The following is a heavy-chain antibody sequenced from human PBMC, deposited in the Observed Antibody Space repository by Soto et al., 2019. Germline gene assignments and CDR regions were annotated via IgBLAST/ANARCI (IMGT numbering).Heavy chain of an antibody. Sequence: PGGPLRLSCAASGVTCSNYAMGWVRKDPGKGLEWFSAITGGGGDTYYADSVKGRFTISRDNSNSALFLQMNSLEAEDTAVYYCAKGSSSSRPYYFDYWAQGTLVTVSS. J-gene: IGHJ4*02. CDR1: GVTCSNYA. CDR2: ITGGGGDT. V-gene: IGHV3-23*01. CDR3: AKGSSSSRPYYFDY. D-gene: IGHD2-2*01.